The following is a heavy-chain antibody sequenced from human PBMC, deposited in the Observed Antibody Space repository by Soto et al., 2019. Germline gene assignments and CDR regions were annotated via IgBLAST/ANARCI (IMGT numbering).Heavy chain of an antibody. CDR3: ARPGYSAGKTQFYYDYGMDA. J-gene: IGHJ6*02. Sequence: PGGSLRLSCAASGFTFSSYAMHWVRQAPGKGLEWVAVISYDGSNKYYADAVKGRFTISRDNSKNTLYLQMNSLRAEDTAVYYCARPGYSAGKTQFYYDYGMDAWGEGATGTHSS. V-gene: IGHV3-30-3*01. CDR2: ISYDGSNK. D-gene: IGHD5-18*01. CDR1: GFTFSSYA.